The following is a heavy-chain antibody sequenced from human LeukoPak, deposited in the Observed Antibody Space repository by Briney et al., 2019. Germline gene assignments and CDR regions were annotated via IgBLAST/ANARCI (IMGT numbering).Heavy chain of an antibody. J-gene: IGHJ4*02. D-gene: IGHD3-10*01. Sequence: SETLSLTCTVSGGSISSYYWSWIRQPPGKGLEWIGYIYYSGRTNYNPSLKSRVTISVDTSKNQFSLKLSSVTAADTAVYYCARAWFSGYFDYWGQGTLVTVSS. V-gene: IGHV4-59*01. CDR2: IYYSGRT. CDR1: GGSISSYY. CDR3: ARAWFSGYFDY.